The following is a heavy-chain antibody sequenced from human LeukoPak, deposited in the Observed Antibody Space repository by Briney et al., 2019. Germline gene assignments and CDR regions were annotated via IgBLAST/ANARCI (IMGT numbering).Heavy chain of an antibody. J-gene: IGHJ6*03. Sequence: GGSLRLSCAASGFTFSSYAMHWVRQAPGKGLERVAVISYDGSNKYYADSVKGRFTISRDNSKNTLYLQMNSLRAEDTAVYYCARGGYSGYDYSPLYYYYMDVWGKGTTVTVSS. D-gene: IGHD5-12*01. V-gene: IGHV3-30*04. CDR1: GFTFSSYA. CDR3: ARGGYSGYDYSPLYYYYMDV. CDR2: ISYDGSNK.